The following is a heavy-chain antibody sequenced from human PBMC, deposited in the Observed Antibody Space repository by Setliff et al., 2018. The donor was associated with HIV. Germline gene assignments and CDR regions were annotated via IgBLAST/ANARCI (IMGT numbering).Heavy chain of an antibody. J-gene: IGHJ4*02. Sequence: LTCAVSGGSISSDNWWTWVRQAPGKGLEWVSGINWNGGSTGYADSVKGRFTISRDNAKHSVYLQMNSRRAEDTAVYYCAKNLYRSGWSPLDYWGQGTLVTVSS. CDR3: AKNLYRSGWSPLDY. V-gene: IGHV3-20*04. CDR2: INWNGGST. D-gene: IGHD6-13*01. CDR1: GGSISSDNW.